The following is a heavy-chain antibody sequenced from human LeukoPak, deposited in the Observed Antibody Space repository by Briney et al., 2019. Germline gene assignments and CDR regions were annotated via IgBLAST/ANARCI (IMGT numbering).Heavy chain of an antibody. D-gene: IGHD3-10*01. CDR2: IYHSGST. V-gene: IGHV4-4*02. CDR3: ARQGVYGSGTYYWFDP. Sequence: SETLSLTCAVPGGSISSSNWWSWVRQPPGQGLEWIGEIYHSGSTNYNPSLKSRVTISVGTSNKQFSLNLGSVTAADTAVYYCARQGVYGSGTYYWFDPWGQGTLVTVSS. J-gene: IGHJ5*02. CDR1: GGSISSSNW.